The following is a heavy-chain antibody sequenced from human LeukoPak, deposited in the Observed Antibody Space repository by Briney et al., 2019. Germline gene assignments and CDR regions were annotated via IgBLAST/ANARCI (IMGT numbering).Heavy chain of an antibody. J-gene: IGHJ4*02. CDR2: IYSGGSN. CDR3: ASKSGY. V-gene: IGHV3-53*01. CDR1: GFTFSSNY. Sequence: GGSLRLSCAASGFTFSSNYMSWVRQAPGKGLEWVSVIYSGGSNYYEESVKGGFTITRENSKNTLYLQMNSLRAEDPAVYYCASKSGYWGQGTLVPFSS.